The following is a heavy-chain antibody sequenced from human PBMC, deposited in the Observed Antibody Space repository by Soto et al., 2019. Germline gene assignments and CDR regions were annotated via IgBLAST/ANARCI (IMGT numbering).Heavy chain of an antibody. CDR3: ARRYGDCFDY. Sequence: SETMSLTCTVSGVSISSYYWSWIRQPPGKGLEWIGYIYYSGSTNYNPSLKSRVTISVDTSKNQFSLKLSSVTAADTAVYYCARRYGDCFDYWGQGTLVTVSS. V-gene: IGHV4-59*08. D-gene: IGHD4-17*01. J-gene: IGHJ4*02. CDR2: IYYSGST. CDR1: GVSISSYY.